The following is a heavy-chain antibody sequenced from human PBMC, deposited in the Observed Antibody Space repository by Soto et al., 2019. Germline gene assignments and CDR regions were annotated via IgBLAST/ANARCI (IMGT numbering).Heavy chain of an antibody. CDR2: IYYSGST. D-gene: IGHD3-10*01. J-gene: IGHJ4*02. CDR3: ARATMVRGVPFDY. V-gene: IGHV4-59*01. Sequence: SETLSLTCTVSGGSISSYYWSWIRQPPGKGLEWIGYIYYSGSTNYNPSLKSRVTISVDTSKNQFSLKLSSVTATDTAVYYCARATMVRGVPFDYWGQGTLVTVS. CDR1: GGSISSYY.